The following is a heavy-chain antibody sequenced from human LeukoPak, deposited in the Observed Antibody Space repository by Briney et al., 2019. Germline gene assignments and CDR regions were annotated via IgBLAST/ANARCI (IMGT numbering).Heavy chain of an antibody. CDR1: GFTFSSYA. J-gene: IGHJ4*02. CDR2: ISYDGSNK. V-gene: IGHV3-30-3*01. D-gene: IGHD2-2*01. Sequence: GGSLRLSCAASGFTFSSYAFHRVRQAPGKGLEWVAAISYDGSNKYHADSVKGRFTISRDTSKNTLYLQMNSLRAEDTALYYCARGFCTDTSCFNDYWGQGTLVTVSS. CDR3: ARGFCTDTSCFNDY.